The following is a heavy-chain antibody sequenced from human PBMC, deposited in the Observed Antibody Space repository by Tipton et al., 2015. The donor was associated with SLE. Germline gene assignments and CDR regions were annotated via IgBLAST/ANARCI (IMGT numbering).Heavy chain of an antibody. D-gene: IGHD5-12*01. CDR1: GGSISTGGYY. CDR2: IKNSGGT. V-gene: IGHV4-31*03. J-gene: IGHJ4*02. Sequence: TLSLTCTVSGGSISTGGYYWSWIRQHPGKGLEWIGYIKNSGGTDYNPSLKSRVTISADTSKNHFSLNLSSVTAADTAVYYCSRGGVGGYDYFDYWGQGALVTVSS. CDR3: SRGGVGGYDYFDY.